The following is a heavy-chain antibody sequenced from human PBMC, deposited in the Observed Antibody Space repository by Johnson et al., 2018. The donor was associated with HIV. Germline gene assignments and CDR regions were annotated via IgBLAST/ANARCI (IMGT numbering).Heavy chain of an antibody. V-gene: IGHV3-7*01. J-gene: IGHJ3*01. CDR2: INQDGSVK. D-gene: IGHD5-24*01. Sequence: VQLVESGGGVVQPGRSLRLSCAASGFTFSSYAMHWVRQAPGKGLEWVANINQDGSVKYYVDSVKGRFTISRDNAEKSLFLQMNSLRAEDTAMYFALLGQDGGGVWGQGTMVTVSS. CDR1: GFTFSSYA. CDR3: LLGQDGGGV.